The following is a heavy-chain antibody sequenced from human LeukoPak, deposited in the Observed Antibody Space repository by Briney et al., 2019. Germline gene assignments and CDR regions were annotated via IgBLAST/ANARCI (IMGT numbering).Heavy chain of an antibody. CDR1: GGSISSGSYY. CDR3: ARDHSSSSEDY. J-gene: IGHJ4*02. D-gene: IGHD6-13*01. Sequence: SQTLSLTCTVSGGSISSGSYYWSWIRQPAGKGLEWIGRIYPSGSTNYDPSLKSRVTISVDTSKNQFSLKLSSVTAADTAVYYCARDHSSSSEDYWGQGTLVTVSS. V-gene: IGHV4-61*02. CDR2: IYPSGST.